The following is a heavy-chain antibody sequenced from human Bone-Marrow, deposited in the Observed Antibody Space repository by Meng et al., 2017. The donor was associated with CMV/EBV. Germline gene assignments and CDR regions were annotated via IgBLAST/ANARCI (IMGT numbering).Heavy chain of an antibody. CDR3: ARDLDSYDSSAYYET. CDR1: GFTFSNYA. J-gene: IGHJ5*02. D-gene: IGHD3-22*01. Sequence: GGSLRLSCAASGFTFSNYAMSWVRQAPGKGLEWVSLISGDAGITYYANSLKGRFIISRDNSKNTLYLQMNSLRAEDTAVYYCARDLDSYDSSAYYETWGQGTLVTVSS. V-gene: IGHV3-23*01. CDR2: ISGDAGIT.